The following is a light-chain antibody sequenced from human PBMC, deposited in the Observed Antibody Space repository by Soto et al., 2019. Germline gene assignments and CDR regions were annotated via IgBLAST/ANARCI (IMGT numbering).Light chain of an antibody. V-gene: IGLV1-40*01. Sequence: QSVLTQPPSVSGAPGQRVTISCTGSSSNIGAGYDVHWYQQLPGTAPKLLIYGNSNRPSGVPDRFSGSKSGTSASLAITGRQAEDEGDYYCQSYDRSLSGWVFGGGTKRTV. CDR3: QSYDRSLSGWV. CDR2: GNS. CDR1: SSNIGAGYD. J-gene: IGLJ3*02.